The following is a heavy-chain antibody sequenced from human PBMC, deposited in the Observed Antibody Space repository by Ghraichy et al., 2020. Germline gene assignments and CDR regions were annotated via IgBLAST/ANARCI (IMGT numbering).Heavy chain of an antibody. Sequence: GESLNISCAASGFTFSSYAMSWVRQAPGKGLEWVSAISGSGGSTYYADSVKGRFTISRDNSKNTVFLQMNSLRAEDTAVYYCAKSYGGYVTFDIWGQGTMVTVSS. CDR3: AKSYGGYVTFDI. J-gene: IGHJ3*02. CDR1: GFTFSSYA. D-gene: IGHD5-12*01. V-gene: IGHV3-23*01. CDR2: ISGSGGST.